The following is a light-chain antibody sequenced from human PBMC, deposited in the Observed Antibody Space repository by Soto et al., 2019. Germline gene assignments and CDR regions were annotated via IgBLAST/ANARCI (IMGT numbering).Light chain of an antibody. CDR3: QFYGDPSKT. CDR2: GAS. J-gene: IGKJ1*01. CDR1: QTVSSN. Sequence: EIALTQSTATLSVSPGERATLSCRASQTVSSNLAWYQQRPGQAPRLLIYGASTRATGTPDRFTGSGSGTDFTLTISRLEPEDFAVYYCQFYGDPSKTFGQGTKV. V-gene: IGKV3D-15*01.